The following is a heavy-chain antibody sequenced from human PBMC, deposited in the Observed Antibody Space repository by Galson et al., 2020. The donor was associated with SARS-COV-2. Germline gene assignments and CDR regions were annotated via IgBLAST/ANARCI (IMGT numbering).Heavy chain of an antibody. CDR3: ASEPYYDSSGYFH. D-gene: IGHD3-22*01. CDR1: GFTLSSYA. J-gene: IGHJ4*02. CDR2: ISYDGSNK. V-gene: IGHV3-30*04. Sequence: GGSLRLSCAASGFTLSSYAMHWVRQAPGKGLEWVAVISYDGSNKYYADSVKGRFTISRDNSKNTLYLQMNSLRAEDTAVYYCASEPYYDSSGYFHWGQGTLVTVSS.